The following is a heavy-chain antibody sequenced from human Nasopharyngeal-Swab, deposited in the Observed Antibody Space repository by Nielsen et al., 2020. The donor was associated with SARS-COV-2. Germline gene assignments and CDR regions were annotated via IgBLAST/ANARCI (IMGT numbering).Heavy chain of an antibody. CDR2: INHSGST. J-gene: IGHJ3*02. CDR3: ARAGRYCSGGSCYSGAFDI. CDR1: GGSISSSSYY. V-gene: IGHV4-39*07. D-gene: IGHD2-15*01. Sequence: SETLSLTCTVSGGSISSSSYYWSWIRQPPGKGLEWIGEINHSGSTNYNPSLKSRVTISVDTSKNQFSLKLSSVTAADTAVYYCARAGRYCSGGSCYSGAFDIWGQGTMVTVSS.